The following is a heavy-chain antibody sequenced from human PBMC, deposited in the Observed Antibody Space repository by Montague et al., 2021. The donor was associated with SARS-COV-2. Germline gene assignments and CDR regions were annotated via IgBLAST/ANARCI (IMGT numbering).Heavy chain of an antibody. CDR3: ARPPGGLLWFGEFDY. Sequence: SEILSLTCTVSGGSISSSSYYWGWIRQPPGKGLEWIGSIYYSGSTYYDPSLKSRVTISVDTSKNQFSLKLSSVTAADTAVYYCARPPGGLLWFGEFDYWGQGTLVTVSS. CDR1: GGSISSSSYY. CDR2: IYYSGST. D-gene: IGHD3-10*01. J-gene: IGHJ4*02. V-gene: IGHV4-39*01.